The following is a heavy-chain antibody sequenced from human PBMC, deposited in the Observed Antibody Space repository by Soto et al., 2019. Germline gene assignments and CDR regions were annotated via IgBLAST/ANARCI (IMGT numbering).Heavy chain of an antibody. Sequence: QVQLVQSGAEVKKPGSSVKVSCKASGGTFSSYAISWVRQAPGQGLEWMGGIIPIFGTANYAQKFQGRVTIXXDXSXXTASLELSGLRSEDTAVSYCARSHSGSDLPDGMDVWRQGTTVTVSS. CDR1: GGTFSSYA. J-gene: IGHJ6*02. CDR2: IIPIFGTA. D-gene: IGHD5-12*01. V-gene: IGHV1-69*12. CDR3: ARSHSGSDLPDGMDV.